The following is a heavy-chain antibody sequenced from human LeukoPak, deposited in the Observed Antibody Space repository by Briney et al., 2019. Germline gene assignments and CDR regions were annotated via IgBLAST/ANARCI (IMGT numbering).Heavy chain of an antibody. D-gene: IGHD4-17*01. CDR3: AKSPVTRNNWFDP. V-gene: IGHV3-23*01. CDR2: ISGSGGST. J-gene: IGHJ5*02. Sequence: GGSLRLSCAASGFTFNNFAMSWVRQAPGKGLEWVSAISGSGGSTYYADSVKGRFTISRDNSKNTLYLQMNSLRAEDTAVYYCAKSPVTRNNWFDPWGQGTLVTVSS. CDR1: GFTFNNFA.